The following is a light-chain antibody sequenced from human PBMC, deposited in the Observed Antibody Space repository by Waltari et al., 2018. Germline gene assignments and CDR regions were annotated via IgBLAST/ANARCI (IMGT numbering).Light chain of an antibody. J-gene: IGKJ2*01. CDR1: DSVRYY. Sequence: IQMTQSPFSLPASIGDTVTITCRASDSVRYYVNWYHQQPGTAPRLLFHLIYNTQRGVPARFRGDGSGTEFTLTISSVQPEDFGTYYCQQSYSTPHTFGQGTRL. CDR3: QQSYSTPHT. V-gene: IGKV1-39*01. CDR2: LIY.